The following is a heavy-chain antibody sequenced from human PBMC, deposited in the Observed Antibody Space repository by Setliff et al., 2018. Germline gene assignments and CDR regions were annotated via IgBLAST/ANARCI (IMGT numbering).Heavy chain of an antibody. D-gene: IGHD1-7*01. J-gene: IGHJ4*02. CDR1: GFTFSTYA. V-gene: IGHV3-23*03. CDR3: AKPQVELRWGFES. CDR2: IYSGDRNT. Sequence: GGSLRLSCAASGFTFSTYAMSWVRQAPGRGLEWVSTIYSGDRNTFYTDSVKGRFTIFRDGSKNTLYLQMTSLRAEDTAVYYCAKPQVELRWGFESWGQGTPVTVSS.